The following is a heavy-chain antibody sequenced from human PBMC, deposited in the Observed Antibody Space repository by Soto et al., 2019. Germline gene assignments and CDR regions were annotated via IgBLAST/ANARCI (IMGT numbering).Heavy chain of an antibody. J-gene: IGHJ4*02. CDR3: ALGYCSGGSCSSLDY. V-gene: IGHV1-18*01. CDR2: ISAYNGNT. D-gene: IGHD2-15*01. Sequence: QVQRVQSGAEVKKPGASVKVSCKASGYTFTSYGISWVRQAPGQGLEWMGWISAYNGNTNYAQKLQGRVTMTTDTSTSTAYMELRSLRSDDTAVYYCALGYCSGGSCSSLDYWGQGTLVTVSS. CDR1: GYTFTSYG.